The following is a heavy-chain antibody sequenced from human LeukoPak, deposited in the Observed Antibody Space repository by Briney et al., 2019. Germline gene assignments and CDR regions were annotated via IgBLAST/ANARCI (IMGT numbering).Heavy chain of an antibody. CDR3: ARENSSGWCLDY. CDR1: GYTFTSYG. D-gene: IGHD6-19*01. V-gene: IGHV1-18*01. J-gene: IGHJ4*02. Sequence: ASVKVSCKASGYTFTSYGISWVRQAPGQGLEWMGWISAYNGNTNYAQKLQGRVTMTTDTSTSTAYMELRGLRSDDTAVYYCARENSSGWCLDYWGQGTLVTVSS. CDR2: ISAYNGNT.